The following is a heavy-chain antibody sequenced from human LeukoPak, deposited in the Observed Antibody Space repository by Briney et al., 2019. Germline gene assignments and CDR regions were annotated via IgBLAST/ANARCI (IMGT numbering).Heavy chain of an antibody. V-gene: IGHV3-21*01. D-gene: IGHD6-13*01. CDR2: ISSSSSYI. J-gene: IGHJ4*02. Sequence: GGSLRLSCAASGFTFSSYSMNWVRQAPGKGLEWVSSISSSSSYIYYADSVKGRFTISRDNAKNSLYLRMNSLRAEDTAVYYCARKGSSWYLDYWGQGTLVTVSS. CDR1: GFTFSSYS. CDR3: ARKGSSWYLDY.